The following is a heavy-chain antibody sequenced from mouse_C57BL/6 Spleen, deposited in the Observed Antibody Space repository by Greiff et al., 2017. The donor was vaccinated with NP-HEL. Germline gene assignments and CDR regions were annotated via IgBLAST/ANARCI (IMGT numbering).Heavy chain of an antibody. CDR1: GYTFTSYW. D-gene: IGHD4-1*01. V-gene: IGHV1-69*01. J-gene: IGHJ2*01. CDR2: IDPSDSYT. CDR3: ARGANWDGGYYFDY. Sequence: QVQLQQPGAELVMPGASVKLSCKASGYTFTSYWMHWVKQRPGQGLEWIGEIDPSDSYTNYNQKFKGKSTLTVDKSSSTAYMQLSSLTSEDSSVYSCARGANWDGGYYFDYWGQGTTLPVSS.